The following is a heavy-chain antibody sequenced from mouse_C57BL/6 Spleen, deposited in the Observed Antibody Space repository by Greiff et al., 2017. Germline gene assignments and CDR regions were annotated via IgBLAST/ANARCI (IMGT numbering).Heavy chain of an antibody. CDR1: GFTFSSYA. V-gene: IGHV5-4*01. CDR3: AREGDYDVDYYAMDY. D-gene: IGHD2-4*01. Sequence: EVQLVESGGGLVKPGGSLKLSCAASGFTFSSYAMSWVRQTPEKRLEWVATISDGGSYTYYPDNVKGRFTISRDNAKNNLYLQMSHLKSEDTAMYYCAREGDYDVDYYAMDYWGQGTSVTVSS. J-gene: IGHJ4*01. CDR2: ISDGGSYT.